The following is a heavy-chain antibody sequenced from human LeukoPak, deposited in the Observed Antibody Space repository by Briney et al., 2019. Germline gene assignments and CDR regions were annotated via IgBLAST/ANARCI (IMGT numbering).Heavy chain of an antibody. D-gene: IGHD6-19*01. CDR1: GGSISSGGYY. Sequence: PSETLSLTCTVSGGSISSGGYYWSWIRQPPGKGLEWIGYTYHSGSTYYNPSLKSRVTISVDRSKNQFSLKLSSVTAADTAVYYCARDSYGYSSGWSHWFDPWGQGTLVTVSS. CDR2: TYHSGST. CDR3: ARDSYGYSSGWSHWFDP. J-gene: IGHJ5*02. V-gene: IGHV4-30-2*01.